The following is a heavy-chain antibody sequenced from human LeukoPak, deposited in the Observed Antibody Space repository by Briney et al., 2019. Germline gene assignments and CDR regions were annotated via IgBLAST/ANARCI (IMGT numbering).Heavy chain of an antibody. V-gene: IGHV1-2*02. Sequence: GASVKVSCKASGYTFTGYYMHWVRQAPGQGLEWMGWINPNSGDTNYAQKFQGRVTMTRDTSISTAYMELSRLRSDDTAVYYCARRGGSSGWYCDYWGQGTLVTVSS. D-gene: IGHD6-19*01. CDR3: ARRGGSSGWYCDY. J-gene: IGHJ4*02. CDR2: INPNSGDT. CDR1: GYTFTGYY.